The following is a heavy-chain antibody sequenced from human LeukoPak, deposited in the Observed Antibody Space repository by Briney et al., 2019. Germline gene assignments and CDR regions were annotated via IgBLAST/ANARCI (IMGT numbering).Heavy chain of an antibody. CDR3: ARDGVAAAGNFNFDY. CDR2: ISYDGSTK. V-gene: IGHV3-30*04. CDR1: GFTFSTYA. Sequence: GRSLRLSCAASGFTFSTYAIHWVRKAPGKGLEWVAVISYDGSTKHYVDSVKGRFTISRDNSKSTLYLQMNSLRAEDTAVYYCARDGVAAAGNFNFDYWGQGTLVTVSS. D-gene: IGHD6-13*01. J-gene: IGHJ4*02.